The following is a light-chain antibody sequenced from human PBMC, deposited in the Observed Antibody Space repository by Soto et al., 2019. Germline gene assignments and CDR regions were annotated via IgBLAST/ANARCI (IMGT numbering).Light chain of an antibody. Sequence: DIQMIQSPSTLSASVGDRVTITCRASQSISSWLAWYQQKPGKAPKLLIYDASSLESGVPSRFSGSGSGTEFTLTISSLQPDEFATYYCQQYNSYTITFGQGTRLEI. V-gene: IGKV1-5*01. CDR2: DAS. J-gene: IGKJ5*01. CDR1: QSISSW. CDR3: QQYNSYTIT.